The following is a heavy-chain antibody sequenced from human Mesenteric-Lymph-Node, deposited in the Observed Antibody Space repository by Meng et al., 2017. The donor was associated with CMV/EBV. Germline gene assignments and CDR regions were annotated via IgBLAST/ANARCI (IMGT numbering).Heavy chain of an antibody. CDR1: GFTFSSSG. J-gene: IGHJ4*02. V-gene: IGHV3-30*18. D-gene: IGHD3-10*01. CDR3: AKVADWFGVWDYFDY. CDR2: ISYDGSNK. Sequence: SGFTFSSSGMHWVRQAPGKGLEWVAVISYDGSNKYYADSVKGRFTISRDNSKNTLYLQMNSLRAEDTAVYYCAKVADWFGVWDYFDYWGQGTLVTVSS.